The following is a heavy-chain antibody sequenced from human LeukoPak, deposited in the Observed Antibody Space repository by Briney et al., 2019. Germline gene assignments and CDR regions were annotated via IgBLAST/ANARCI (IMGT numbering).Heavy chain of an antibody. V-gene: IGHV3-23*01. CDR3: AKDREGVRYFD. Sequence: GGSLRLSCAASGFTFSSYAMSWVRQAPGKGLEWVSTISDSGGSTYYADSVKDRFTISRGNSKNTLYLQMNSLRAEDTAVYYCAKDREGVRYFDWGQGTLVTVSS. CDR2: ISDSGGST. J-gene: IGHJ4*02. CDR1: GFTFSSYA. D-gene: IGHD3-9*01.